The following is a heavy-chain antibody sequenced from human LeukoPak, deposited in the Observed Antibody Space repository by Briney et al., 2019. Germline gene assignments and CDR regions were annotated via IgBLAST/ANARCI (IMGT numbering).Heavy chain of an antibody. CDR2: ISSDGSNK. CDR1: GFTFSSYA. J-gene: IGHJ4*02. D-gene: IGHD6-19*01. Sequence: GGSLRLSCAASGFTFSSYAMHWVRQAPGKGLEWVAVISSDGSNKYYTDSVKGRFTISRDNSKNTLYLQMNSLRAEDTAVYYCAKDQAPYSSGWYYFDYWGQGTLVTVSS. CDR3: AKDQAPYSSGWYYFDY. V-gene: IGHV3-30*04.